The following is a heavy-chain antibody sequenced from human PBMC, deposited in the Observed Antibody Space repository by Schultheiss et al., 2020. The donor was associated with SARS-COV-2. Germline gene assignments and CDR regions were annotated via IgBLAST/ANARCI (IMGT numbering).Heavy chain of an antibody. CDR1: GFTFSSYE. V-gene: IGHV3-66*02. J-gene: IGHJ3*02. Sequence: GGSLRLSCAASGFTFSSYEMNWVRQAPGKGLEWVSVIYSGGSTYYADSVKGRFTISRDNSKNTLYLQMNSLRAEDTAVYYCARERSAAAGNDAFDIWGQGTMVTVSS. D-gene: IGHD6-13*01. CDR3: ARERSAAAGNDAFDI. CDR2: IYSGGST.